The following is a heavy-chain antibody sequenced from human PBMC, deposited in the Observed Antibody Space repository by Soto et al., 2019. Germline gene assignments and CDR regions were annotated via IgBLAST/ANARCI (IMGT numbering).Heavy chain of an antibody. V-gene: IGHV3-30*18. CDR1: GFTFRNCV. CDR3: TKDRATHRNY. Sequence: QVQLVESGGGVVQPGRSLSLSCAASGFTFRNCVMHWVRQAPGKGLEWVAVISSDGSNKYYADSVKGRFTISRDNSKNTLYLQMNSLRIEDTAVYYCTKDRATHRNYWGQGTLVTVSS. J-gene: IGHJ4*02. CDR2: ISSDGSNK. D-gene: IGHD5-12*01.